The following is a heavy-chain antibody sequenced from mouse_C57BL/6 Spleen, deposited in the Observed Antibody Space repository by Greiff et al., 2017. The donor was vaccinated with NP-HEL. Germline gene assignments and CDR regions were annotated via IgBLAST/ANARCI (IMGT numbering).Heavy chain of an antibody. CDR2: IDPSDSYT. CDR3: ARRDYYGIAMDY. D-gene: IGHD1-1*01. V-gene: IGHV1-50*01. CDR1: GYTFTSYW. Sequence: VQLQQPGAELVKPGASVKLSCKASGYTFTSYWMQWVKQRPGQGLEWIGEIDPSDSYTNYNQKFKGKATLTVDTSSSTAYMQLSSLTSEDSAVYYCARRDYYGIAMDYWGQGTSVTVSS. J-gene: IGHJ4*01.